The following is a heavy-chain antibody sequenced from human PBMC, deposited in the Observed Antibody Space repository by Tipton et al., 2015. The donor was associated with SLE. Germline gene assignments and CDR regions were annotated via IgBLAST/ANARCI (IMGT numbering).Heavy chain of an antibody. J-gene: IGHJ2*01. D-gene: IGHD7-27*01. CDR3: ARSVGTWGSQYFDL. CDR1: GGSTSSSNYY. V-gene: IGHV4-39*07. Sequence: TLSLTCTVSGGSTSSSNYYWGWIRQPPGKGLEWIGSIYYSGTTYYNPSLKSRVGISVETSKNQFSLNLGSVTAADTAVYYCARSVGTWGSQYFDLWGRGTLVTVSS. CDR2: IYYSGTT.